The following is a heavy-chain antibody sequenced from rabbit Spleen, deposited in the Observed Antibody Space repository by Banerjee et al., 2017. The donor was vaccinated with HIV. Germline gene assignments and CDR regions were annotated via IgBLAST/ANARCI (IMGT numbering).Heavy chain of an antibody. CDR2: IYTGDGDT. J-gene: IGHJ4*01. Sequence: QEQLEESGGGLVKPGGTLTLTCKASGIDFSTYWMCWVRQAPGKGLEWIGCIYTGDGDTYYASWAKGRFTISKTSSTTVTLQLNSLTAADTATYFCARGDGGGGYDEYFNLWGPGTLVTVS. CDR3: ARGDGGGGYDEYFNL. D-gene: IGHD8-1*01. CDR1: GIDFSTYW. V-gene: IGHV1S45*01.